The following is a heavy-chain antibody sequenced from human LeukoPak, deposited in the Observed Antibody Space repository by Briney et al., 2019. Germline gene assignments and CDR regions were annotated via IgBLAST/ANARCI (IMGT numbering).Heavy chain of an antibody. CDR3: ARVHPYCGGDCYPNWFDP. CDR1: GGSISSGDYY. J-gene: IGHJ5*02. V-gene: IGHV4-30-4*01. D-gene: IGHD2-21*02. CDR2: IYYSGST. Sequence: SQTLSLTCTVSGGSISSGDYYWSWIRQPPGKGLEWIGYIYYSGSTYYSPSLKSRVTISVDTSKNQFSLKLSSVTAADTAVYYCARVHPYCGGDCYPNWFDPWGQGTLVTVSS.